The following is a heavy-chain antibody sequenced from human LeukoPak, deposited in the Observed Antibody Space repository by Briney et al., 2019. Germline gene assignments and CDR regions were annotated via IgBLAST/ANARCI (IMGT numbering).Heavy chain of an antibody. J-gene: IGHJ4*02. D-gene: IGHD6-6*01. CDR3: ARVQSYSNSPLDS. CDR2: IQYDGAHS. V-gene: IGHV3-30*02. Sequence: GGSLRLSCAASGFTFRGHGMHWVRQSPGKGLEWVAFIQYDGAHSYYADSVKGRFTISRDSSENTLYLQMNSLRPEDTAVYYCARVQSYSNSPLDSWGQGTLVTVSS. CDR1: GFTFRGHG.